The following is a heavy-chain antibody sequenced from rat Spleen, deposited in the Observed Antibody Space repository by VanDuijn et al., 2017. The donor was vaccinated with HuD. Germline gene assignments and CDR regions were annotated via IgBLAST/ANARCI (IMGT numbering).Heavy chain of an antibody. CDR3: AVSGYGY. V-gene: IGHV5-58*01. Sequence: EVYVMETGGGLVQPGRSLKLSCVASGFTFSKYWMYWVRQAPGKGLEWVSSISSDGVNTYYPDSVRGRFTISRDNAENTVYLQMNSLRSEDTATYYCAVSGYGYWGQGIMVTVSS. J-gene: IGHJ2*01. D-gene: IGHD4-3*01. CDR1: GFTFSKYW. CDR2: ISSDGVNT.